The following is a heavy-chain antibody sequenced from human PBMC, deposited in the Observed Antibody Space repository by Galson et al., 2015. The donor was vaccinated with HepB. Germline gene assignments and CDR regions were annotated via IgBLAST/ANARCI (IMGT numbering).Heavy chain of an antibody. CDR1: GFTVRGDD. CDR3: ARGRGTSGRYSFDN. V-gene: IGHV3-53*01. CDR2: IDSGHVT. J-gene: IGHJ4*02. Sequence: SLRLSCATSGFTVRGDDMTWVRQPPGKGLEWVSIIDSGHVTDYADSVRGRFTVSRDTSENIVYLQMNSLRVEDTAIYYCARGRGTSGRYSFDNWGPGTLVTVSS. D-gene: IGHD3-16*01.